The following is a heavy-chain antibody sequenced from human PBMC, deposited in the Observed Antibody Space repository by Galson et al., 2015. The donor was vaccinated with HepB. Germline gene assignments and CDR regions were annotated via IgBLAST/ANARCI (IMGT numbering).Heavy chain of an antibody. J-gene: IGHJ4*02. CDR3: AKDDAGIGMSY. D-gene: IGHD6-13*01. V-gene: IGHV3-30*18. CDR2: ISYDGSNK. Sequence: SLRLSCAASGFTFSSYGMHWVRQAPGKGLEWVAIISYDGSNKYYADSVKGRFTVSRDNSKNTLYLQMNSLRTEDTAVYYCAKDDAGIGMSYWGRGTLVTVFS. CDR1: GFTFSSYG.